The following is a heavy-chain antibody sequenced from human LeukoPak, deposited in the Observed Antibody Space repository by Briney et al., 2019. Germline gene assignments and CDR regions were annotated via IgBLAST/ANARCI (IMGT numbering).Heavy chain of an antibody. CDR2: VNPNSGHT. Sequence: GASVKVSCKASGYTFTSYDINWVRQATGQGLEWMGWVNPNSGHTGFAQKFQGRVSMTSNTSISTAYMEVRSLRSEDTAVYYCARRAAAGRCFDYWGQGTLVTVSS. CDR3: ARRAAAGRCFDY. V-gene: IGHV1-8*01. D-gene: IGHD6-13*01. CDR1: GYTFTSYD. J-gene: IGHJ4*02.